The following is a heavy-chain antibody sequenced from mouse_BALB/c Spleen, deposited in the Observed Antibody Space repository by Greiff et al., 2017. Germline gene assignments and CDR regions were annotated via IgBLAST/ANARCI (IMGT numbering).Heavy chain of an antibody. Sequence: EVKLQESGGGLVKPGGSLKLSCAASGFTFSDYYMYWVRQTPEKRLEWVATISDGGSYTYYPDSVKGRFTISRDNAKNNLYLQMSSLKSEDTAMYYCARSYDYDDFAYWGQGTLVTVSA. V-gene: IGHV5-4*02. CDR1: GFTFSDYY. CDR2: ISDGGSYT. D-gene: IGHD2-4*01. J-gene: IGHJ3*01. CDR3: ARSYDYDDFAY.